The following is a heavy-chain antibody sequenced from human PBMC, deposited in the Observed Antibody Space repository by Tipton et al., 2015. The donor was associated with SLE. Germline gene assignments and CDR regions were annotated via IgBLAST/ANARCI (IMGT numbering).Heavy chain of an antibody. CDR2: IRADGSNK. Sequence: SLRLSCAASGFTYIGYAMHWVRQAPGKGLEWVAFIRADGSNKDYADSVKGRFTISRDNSKNTLYLQMNRLRVEDTAVYCCAGGTGAYFDHWGQGTLVTVSS. CDR3: AGGTGAYFDH. J-gene: IGHJ4*02. D-gene: IGHD3-16*01. CDR1: GFTYIGYA. V-gene: IGHV3-30*02.